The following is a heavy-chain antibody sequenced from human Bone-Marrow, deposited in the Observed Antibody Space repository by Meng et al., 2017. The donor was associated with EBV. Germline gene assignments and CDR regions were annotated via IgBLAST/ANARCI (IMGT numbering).Heavy chain of an antibody. CDR3: SRDLVGSDDY. CDR2: LNEHGTIT. Sequence: VQLVDAGGALVRQGETLRPSCDASGFSFSSYWMHWVRQAPGKGPVWVSRLNEHGTITTYADSVKGRFTISRDNAKNTLYLQMNSLRVEDTAVYYCSRDLVGSDDYWGQGTLVTVSS. CDR1: GFSFSSYW. J-gene: IGHJ4*02. V-gene: IGHV3-74*01.